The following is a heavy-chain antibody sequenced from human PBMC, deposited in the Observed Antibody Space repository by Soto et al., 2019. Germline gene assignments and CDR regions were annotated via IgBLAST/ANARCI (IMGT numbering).Heavy chain of an antibody. D-gene: IGHD3-3*01. CDR1: GDSVSSVGFH. Sequence: SETLSLTCTVSGDSVSSVGFHWAWLRRPPGKGLEWIGYIYNGGSTYYRPSLESRMRMSPDATRNHYSLRLTSVTAADTAVYFCARAPVGLDTISYFDYWGQGKLVTVS. CDR3: ARAPVGLDTISYFDY. CDR2: IYNGGST. J-gene: IGHJ4*02. V-gene: IGHV4-30-4*01.